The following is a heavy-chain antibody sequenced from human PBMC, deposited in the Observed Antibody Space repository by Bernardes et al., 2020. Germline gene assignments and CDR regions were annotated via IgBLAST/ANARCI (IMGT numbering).Heavy chain of an antibody. V-gene: IGHV4-39*01. J-gene: IGHJ6*04. CDR1: GVSISSSSYY. D-gene: IGHD6-6*01. CDR2: SYYSGST. Sequence: SETLSLTCAVSGVSISSSSYYWGWIRQPPGKGLEWIGSSYYSGSTYYNPSLKSRVTISVDTSKNQFSLKLSSVTAADTAVYYCSSLSLAARPGHLGFENYYYGMYVWGKGTTVNVSS. CDR3: SSLSLAARPGHLGFENYYYGMYV.